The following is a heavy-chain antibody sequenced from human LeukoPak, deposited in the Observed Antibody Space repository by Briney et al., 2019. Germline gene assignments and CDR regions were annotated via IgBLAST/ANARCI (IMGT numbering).Heavy chain of an antibody. J-gene: IGHJ3*02. Sequence: PGESLKISCKGSGYSFTSYWIGWVRQMPGKGLEWMGIIYPGDSDTRYSPSFQGQVTISADKSISTAYLQWSSLKASDTAMYYCARRYCSSTSCYPFDDIWGQGTMVTVSS. D-gene: IGHD2-2*01. V-gene: IGHV5-51*01. CDR1: GYSFTSYW. CDR2: IYPGDSDT. CDR3: ARRYCSSTSCYPFDDI.